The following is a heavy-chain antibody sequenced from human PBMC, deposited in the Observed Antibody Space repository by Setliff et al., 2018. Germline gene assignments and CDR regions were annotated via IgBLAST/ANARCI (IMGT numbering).Heavy chain of an antibody. V-gene: IGHV4-31*03. CDR2: IYYSGST. J-gene: IGHJ2*01. CDR3: ARGTKTMVINYWYFDV. Sequence: SETLSLTCTVSGGSISSGGYYWSWIRQHPGKGLEGIGYIYYSGSTYYNPSLKSRVTISVDPSKNQFYLNLRSVTAADTAVYFCARGTKTMVINYWYFDVWGRGTPVTVSS. D-gene: IGHD4-17*01. CDR1: GGSISSGGYY.